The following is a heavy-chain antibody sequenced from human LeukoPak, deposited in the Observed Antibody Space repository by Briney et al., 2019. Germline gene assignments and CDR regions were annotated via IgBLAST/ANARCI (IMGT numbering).Heavy chain of an antibody. CDR3: AKDQTPYS. Sequence: PGGSLRLSCAASGFTFSDYYMSWIRQAPGKGLEWVSTVDVSGGTTYYADSVKGRFTISRDNSKNTLYLQMNSLRADDTAVYYCAKDQTPYSWGQGTLITVSS. CDR2: VDVSGGTT. J-gene: IGHJ4*02. D-gene: IGHD4-23*01. CDR1: GFTFSDYY. V-gene: IGHV3-23*01.